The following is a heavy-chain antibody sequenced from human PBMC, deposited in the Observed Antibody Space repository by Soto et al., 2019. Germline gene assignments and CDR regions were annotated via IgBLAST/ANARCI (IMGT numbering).Heavy chain of an antibody. V-gene: IGHV4-4*07. CDR1: GGTSKNFC. Sequence: LVTMSLPCSVSGGTSKNFCWSWVRQTAVKVLEWIGRIFSSGSTSFNPSLESRVAMSVDTSKNHFSLNLSSVTAADMAVYYCAREGPYSAYNFAHGIQLWSFDFWGQGALVTVSS. J-gene: IGHJ4*02. CDR3: AREGPYSAYNFAHGIQLWSFDF. CDR2: IFSSGST. D-gene: IGHD5-12*01.